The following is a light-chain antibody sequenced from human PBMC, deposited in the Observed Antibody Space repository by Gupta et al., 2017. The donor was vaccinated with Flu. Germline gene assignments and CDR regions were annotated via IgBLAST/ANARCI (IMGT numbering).Light chain of an antibody. CDR1: QDISNY. Sequence: DIQMTQSPSSLSASVGDRVTVTCQASQDISNYLNWYQQKPGKAPELLIYDVSNLEIGVPSRFSGSGSGTDFTFTISSLQPEDIGTYYCQQYSNLPLTFGGGTKVEIK. V-gene: IGKV1-33*01. J-gene: IGKJ4*01. CDR3: QQYSNLPLT. CDR2: DVS.